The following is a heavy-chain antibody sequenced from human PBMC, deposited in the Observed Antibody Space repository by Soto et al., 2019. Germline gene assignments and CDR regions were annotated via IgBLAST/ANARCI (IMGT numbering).Heavy chain of an antibody. V-gene: IGHV4-4*02. Sequence: QVLLQESGPGLVKPSGTLSLTCAVSSGSSSSSNWWSWVRQPPGKGLEWSGAIYHSGTTNYNPSLKRRVATSVDKSKHQFSPKLRSVTASDTAVYSCASLIAVANYWGQGTLVTLSS. J-gene: IGHJ4*02. CDR3: ASLIAVANY. D-gene: IGHD6-19*01. CDR1: SGSSSSSNW. CDR2: IYHSGTT.